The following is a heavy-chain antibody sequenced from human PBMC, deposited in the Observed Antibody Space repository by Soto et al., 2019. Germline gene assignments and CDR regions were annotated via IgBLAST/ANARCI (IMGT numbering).Heavy chain of an antibody. Sequence: SETLSLTCTVSGGSISSSSYYWGWIRQPPGKGLEWIGSIYYSGSTYYNPSLKSRVTISVDTSKNQFSRKLSSVTAADTAVYYCARHLKERSSYYYGSGSYYVGWFDPWGQGTLVTVSS. V-gene: IGHV4-39*01. CDR1: GGSISSSSYY. D-gene: IGHD3-10*01. CDR2: IYYSGST. CDR3: ARHLKERSSYYYGSGSYYVGWFDP. J-gene: IGHJ5*02.